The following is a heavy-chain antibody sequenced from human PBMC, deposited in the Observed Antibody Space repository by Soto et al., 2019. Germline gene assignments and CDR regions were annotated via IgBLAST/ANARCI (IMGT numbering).Heavy chain of an antibody. J-gene: IGHJ2*01. Sequence: EVQLVESGGDLVQPGGSLSLSCVASGFTFSNYWMHWVRQSPGKGLEWVSRINSDESSRAYADSVKGRFISSRDNDKNSLSLEMNSLRAEDTAVYYCARGIDFSFDLGGRGTLVTVSS. CDR3: ARGIDFSFDL. CDR2: INSDESSR. CDR1: GFTFSNYW. V-gene: IGHV3-74*01.